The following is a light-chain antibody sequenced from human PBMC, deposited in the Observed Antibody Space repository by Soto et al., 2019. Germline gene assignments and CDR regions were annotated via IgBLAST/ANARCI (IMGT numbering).Light chain of an antibody. Sequence: DVVMTQSPLSLPVTLGQPASISCRSSQSLVYSDGNTYLNWFQQKPCQSPRRLIYRVSYRESGVPDRFSGSGSGKDFTLKISRVEAEDVGVCYCLQGTHWPPKPFGQATKVDIK. CDR1: QSLVYSDGNTY. CDR2: RVS. J-gene: IGKJ1*01. CDR3: LQGTHWPPKP. V-gene: IGKV2-30*01.